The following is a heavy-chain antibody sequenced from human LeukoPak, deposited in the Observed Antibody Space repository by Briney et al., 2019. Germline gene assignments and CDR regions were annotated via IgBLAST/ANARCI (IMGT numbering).Heavy chain of an antibody. V-gene: IGHV3-72*01. J-gene: IGHJ4*02. CDR1: GFTFSNAW. CDR3: AVSLGVEFRNFDY. Sequence: GGSLRLSCTASGFTFSNAWMSWVRQAPGKGLEWVARNRNKAQSYTTEYAASVKGRFTISRDDSRNLLYLQMNSLKTEDTAVYYCAVSLGVEFRNFDYWGQGTLVTVSS. CDR2: NRNKAQSYTT. D-gene: IGHD5-24*01.